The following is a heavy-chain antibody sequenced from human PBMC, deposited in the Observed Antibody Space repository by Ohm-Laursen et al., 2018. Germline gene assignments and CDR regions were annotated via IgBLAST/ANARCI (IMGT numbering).Heavy chain of an antibody. Sequence: SLRLSCTASGFTFYDHDMSWVRQAPGKGLEWVSTVGSGGGDTFHADSVKGRFTISRDNPRNTLYLQMNSLRAEDTAVYYCARVSRGTLQSPWGQGTLVTVSS. CDR3: ARVSRGTLQSP. D-gene: IGHD5-24*01. J-gene: IGHJ5*02. CDR2: VGSGGGDT. CDR1: GFTFYDHD. V-gene: IGHV3-11*05.